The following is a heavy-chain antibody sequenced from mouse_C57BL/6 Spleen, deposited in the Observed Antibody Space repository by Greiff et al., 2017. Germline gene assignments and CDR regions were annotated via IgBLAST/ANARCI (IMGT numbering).Heavy chain of an antibody. CDR2: IYPGSGST. J-gene: IGHJ2*01. CDR3: ARGDYYGSSYYFDY. V-gene: IGHV1-55*01. Sequence: QVQLQQPGAELVKPGASVKMSCKASGYTFTSYWITWVKQRPGQGLEWIGDIYPGSGSTNYNEKFKSKATLTVDTSSSKAYMQLSSLTSEDSAVYYCARGDYYGSSYYFDYWGQGTTLTVSS. D-gene: IGHD1-1*01. CDR1: GYTFTSYW.